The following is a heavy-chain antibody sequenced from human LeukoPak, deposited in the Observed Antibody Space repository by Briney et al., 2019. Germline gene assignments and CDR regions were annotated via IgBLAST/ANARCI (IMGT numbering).Heavy chain of an antibody. J-gene: IGHJ4*02. V-gene: IGHV3-23*01. D-gene: IGHD2/OR15-2a*01. CDR3: AKGLFKVIVAIDS. CDR1: GFTFGSSA. CDR2: ISSGTGGT. Sequence: PGGSLRLSCAASGFTFGSSALNWVRQAPGKGLEWVAGISSGTGGTYYTESVKGRFTISRDNSKNSLYLHMNTLRAEDTAVYYCAKGLFKVIVAIDSWGQGTLVTVSS.